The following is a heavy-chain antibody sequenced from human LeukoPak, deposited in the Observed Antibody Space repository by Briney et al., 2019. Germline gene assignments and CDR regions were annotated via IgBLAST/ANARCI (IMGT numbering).Heavy chain of an antibody. D-gene: IGHD2-8*01. Sequence: PGGSLRLSWAASGFTFSNYLMHWVRQAPGKGLVWVSRINSDESNTNSYADSVKGRFTISRDNAKNTLYLQMNSLRAEDTAVYFCGRGGNGIDIWGQGTTVIVSS. J-gene: IGHJ3*02. V-gene: IGHV3-74*01. CDR3: GRGGNGIDI. CDR2: INSDESNT. CDR1: GFTFSNYL.